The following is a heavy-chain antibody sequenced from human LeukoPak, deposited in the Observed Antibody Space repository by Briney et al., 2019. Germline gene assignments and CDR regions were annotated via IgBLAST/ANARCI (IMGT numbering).Heavy chain of an antibody. CDR2: VSWNSGTI. D-gene: IGHD6-6*01. CDR1: GFIFSDYY. Sequence: GGSLRLSCAASGFIFSDYYMSWIRQAPGKGLEWVSRVSWNSGTIAYADSVKGRFTISRDNAKNSLYLQMNSLRAEDTALYYCAKDIDYSSSSGFDYWGQGTLVTVSS. V-gene: IGHV3-9*01. J-gene: IGHJ4*02. CDR3: AKDIDYSSSSGFDY.